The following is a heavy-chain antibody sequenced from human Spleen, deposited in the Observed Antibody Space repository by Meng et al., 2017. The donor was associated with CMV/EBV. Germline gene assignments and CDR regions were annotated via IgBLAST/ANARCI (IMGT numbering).Heavy chain of an antibody. D-gene: IGHD3/OR15-3a*01. J-gene: IGHJ4*02. Sequence: GESLKISCAASGFAFSSFALHWVRQTPGKGLEWVAFISYDGSNRYYADSVKGRFTISRDNSKTTLYLQMNSLRREDTAVYYCARGRSKNFGQESFDYWGQGTLVTVSS. CDR1: GFAFSSFA. CDR3: ARGRSKNFGQESFDY. CDR2: ISYDGSNR. V-gene: IGHV3-30-3*01.